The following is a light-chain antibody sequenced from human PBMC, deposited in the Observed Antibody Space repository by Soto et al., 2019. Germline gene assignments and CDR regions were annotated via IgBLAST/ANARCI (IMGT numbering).Light chain of an antibody. CDR2: EVS. Sequence: QSALTQPASVSGSPGQSITISCTGTSSDVGGYNYVSWYQQHPGKAPKLMIYEVSNRPSGVSNRFSGSKSGNTASLTISGLQAEDEADYYCSSYTSSSTEGVVFGGGTQLTVL. CDR1: SSDVGGYNY. V-gene: IGLV2-14*01. CDR3: SSYTSSSTEGVV. J-gene: IGLJ2*01.